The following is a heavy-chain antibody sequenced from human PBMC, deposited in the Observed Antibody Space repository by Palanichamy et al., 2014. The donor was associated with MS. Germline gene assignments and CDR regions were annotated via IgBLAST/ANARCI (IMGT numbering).Heavy chain of an antibody. J-gene: IGHJ3*02. V-gene: IGHV3-11*01. CDR2: ISSSGSTI. D-gene: IGHD3-22*01. CDR1: GFTFSDYY. Sequence: QVQLVEVWGRALVKPGGSLRLSCAASGFTFSDYYMSWIRQAPGKGLEWVSYISSSGSTIYYADSVKGRFTISRDNAKNSLYLQMNSLRAEDTAVYYCARVWFYDSSGYLWASAFDIWGQGTMVTVSS. CDR3: ARVWFYDSSGYLWASAFDI.